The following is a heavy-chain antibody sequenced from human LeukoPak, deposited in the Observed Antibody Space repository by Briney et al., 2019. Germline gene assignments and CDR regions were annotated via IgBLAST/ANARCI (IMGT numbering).Heavy chain of an antibody. D-gene: IGHD6-19*01. J-gene: IGHJ4*02. CDR1: GFTFSSYG. CDR3: AKDQRGSSGWYERGTY. Sequence: PGGSLRLSCAASGFTFSSYGMHWVRQAPGKGLEWVAVISYDGSNKYYADSVKGRFTISRDNSKNTLYLQMNSLRAEDTAVYYCAKDQRGSSGWYERGTYRGQGTLVTVSS. CDR2: ISYDGSNK. V-gene: IGHV3-30*18.